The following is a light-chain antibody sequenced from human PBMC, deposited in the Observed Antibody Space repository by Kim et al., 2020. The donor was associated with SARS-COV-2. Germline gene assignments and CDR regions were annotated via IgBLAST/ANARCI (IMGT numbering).Light chain of an antibody. CDR1: SSDVGSYNL. CDR3: SSYAGSSTLYV. Sequence: QSALTQPASVSGSPGQSITISCTGTSSDVGSYNLVSWYQHHPGKAPKLMIYEVSKRPSGVSNRFSGSKSGNTASLTISGLQAEDETDYYCSSYAGSSTLYVFGTGTEVTVL. J-gene: IGLJ1*01. CDR2: EVS. V-gene: IGLV2-23*02.